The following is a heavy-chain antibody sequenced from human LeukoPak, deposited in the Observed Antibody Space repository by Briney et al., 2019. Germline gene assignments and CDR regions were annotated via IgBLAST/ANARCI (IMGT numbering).Heavy chain of an antibody. CDR1: GGTFSSYA. CDR2: IIPIFGTA. V-gene: IGHV1-69*06. Sequence: SVKVSCKASGGTFSSYAISWVRQAPGQGLERMGGIIPIFGTANYAQKFQGRVTITADKSTSTAYMELSSLRSEDTAVYYCARDRTELWFGELLVGGFFDYWGQGTLVTVSS. D-gene: IGHD3-10*01. CDR3: ARDRTELWFGELLVGGFFDY. J-gene: IGHJ4*02.